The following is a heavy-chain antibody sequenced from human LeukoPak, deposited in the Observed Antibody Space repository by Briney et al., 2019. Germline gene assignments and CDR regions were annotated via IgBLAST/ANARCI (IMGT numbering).Heavy chain of an antibody. Sequence: SQTLSLTCAISGDSFSSNSAGWDWLRQSPSRGLEGLGRTYYRSKLYRVYALAVKSLITIKPDTSKNQFSLQLNSVTPDGTAVYYCARGPGRLDSWRQPRLVTLSS. J-gene: IGHJ5*01. CDR3: ARGPGRLDS. V-gene: IGHV6-1*01. CDR2: TYYRSKLYR. CDR1: GDSFSSNSAG.